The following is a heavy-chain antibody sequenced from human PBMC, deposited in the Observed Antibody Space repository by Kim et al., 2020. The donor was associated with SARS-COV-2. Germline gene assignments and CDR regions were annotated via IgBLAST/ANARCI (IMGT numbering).Heavy chain of an antibody. CDR3: ARGNGGSYYDPKSIDY. J-gene: IGHJ4*02. Sequence: FQGRVTMTRDTSTSTVYMELSSLRSEDTAVYYCARGNGGSYYDPKSIDYWGQGTLVTVSS. D-gene: IGHD1-26*01. V-gene: IGHV1-46*01.